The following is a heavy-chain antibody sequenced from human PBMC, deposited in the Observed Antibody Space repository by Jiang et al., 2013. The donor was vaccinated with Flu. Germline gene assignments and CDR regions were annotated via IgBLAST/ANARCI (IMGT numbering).Heavy chain of an antibody. D-gene: IGHD1-26*01. CDR2: IYHMGAP. V-gene: IGHV4-30-2*01. CDR3: AREGGSYDY. Sequence: KPSQTLSLTCAVSGGSISSGGYSWSWIRQPPGKGLEWIGYIYHMGAPTXTPPLKSRVTISVDTSKNQFSLKLSSVTAADTAVYYCAREGGSYDYWGQGTLVTVSS. J-gene: IGHJ4*02. CDR1: GGSISSGGYS.